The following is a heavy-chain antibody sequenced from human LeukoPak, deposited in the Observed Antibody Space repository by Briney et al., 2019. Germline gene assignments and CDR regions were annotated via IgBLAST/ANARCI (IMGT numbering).Heavy chain of an antibody. CDR1: GFTFSSYG. CDR2: ISYDGSNK. Sequence: PGGSLRLSCAASGFTFSSYGMRWVGQAPGKGLEWVAVISYDGSNKYYADSVKGRFTISRDNSKNTLYLQMNSLRAEDTAVYYCAKTVSLWFGEPPFDYWGQGTLVTVSS. J-gene: IGHJ4*02. D-gene: IGHD3-10*01. CDR3: AKTVSLWFGEPPFDY. V-gene: IGHV3-30*18.